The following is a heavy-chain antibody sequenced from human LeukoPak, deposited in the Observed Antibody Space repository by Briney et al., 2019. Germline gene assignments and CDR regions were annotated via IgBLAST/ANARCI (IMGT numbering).Heavy chain of an antibody. Sequence: AGGSLRLSCAASGFTCSSYAMSWVRQAPGKGLEWVSAISGSGGSTSYADYVKGRFTISRDNSKNTLYLQMNSLRAEDTAVYYCARPYPQLFDYWGQGTLVTVSS. V-gene: IGHV3-23*01. D-gene: IGHD3-10*01. J-gene: IGHJ4*02. CDR2: ISGSGGST. CDR3: ARPYPQLFDY. CDR1: GFTCSSYA.